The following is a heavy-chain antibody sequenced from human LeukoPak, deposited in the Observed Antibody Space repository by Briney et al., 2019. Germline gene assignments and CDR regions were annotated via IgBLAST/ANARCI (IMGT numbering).Heavy chain of an antibody. V-gene: IGHV3-66*01. Sequence: PGGSLRLSCEASGFTFTTYSMTWIRQAPGKGLEWVSVIYSGGRTYYADSVKGRFTISRDESKNTVYLQMNSLRGEDTAIYYCARSRYLDWGGAFDMWGQGTMVTVSS. D-gene: IGHD3-9*01. CDR3: ARSRYLDWGGAFDM. CDR1: GFTFTTYS. CDR2: IYSGGRT. J-gene: IGHJ3*02.